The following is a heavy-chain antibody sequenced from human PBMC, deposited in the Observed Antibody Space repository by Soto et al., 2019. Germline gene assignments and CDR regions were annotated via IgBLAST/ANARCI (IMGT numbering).Heavy chain of an antibody. CDR3: VRVVAIPGYPDN. D-gene: IGHD5-12*01. CDR2: IVPIVDTS. J-gene: IGHJ4*02. V-gene: IGHV1-69*12. Sequence: QVQLVQSGAEVRQPASSVKVSCKTSGGTFSSYAISWVRQAPGQGLEWMGGIVPIVDTSTYAQKFQGRVTMTADESTSTDYMELSSRRSDDTAIYYCVRVVAIPGYPDNWGQGTLVTVSS. CDR1: GGTFSSYA.